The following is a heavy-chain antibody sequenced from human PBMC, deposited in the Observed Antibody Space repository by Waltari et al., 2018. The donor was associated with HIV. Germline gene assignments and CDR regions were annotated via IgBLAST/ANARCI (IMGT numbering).Heavy chain of an antibody. J-gene: IGHJ4*02. D-gene: IGHD3-10*01. Sequence: EVQLVESGGGLVQPGGSLRLSCAASGFPCSSYWMSWVRPAPGKGLEWVANIKQDGSEKYYVDSVNGRFTISRDNAENSLYLQMNSLRAEDTAVYYCARGGFYGSGSKVNWGQGTLVTVSS. CDR1: GFPCSSYW. V-gene: IGHV3-7*04. CDR3: ARGGFYGSGSKVN. CDR2: IKQDGSEK.